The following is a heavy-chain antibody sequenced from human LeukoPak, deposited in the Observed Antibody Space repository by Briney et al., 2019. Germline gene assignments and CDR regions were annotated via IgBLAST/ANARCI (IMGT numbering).Heavy chain of an antibody. Sequence: GGSLRLSCAASGFTFNSYSMNWVRQAPGKGLEWVSSINILSNYIYYADSVKGRFTISRDNAKNSLYLQMNSLRAEDTAVYYCARDSHSSSWYSEFDYWGQGTLVTVSS. J-gene: IGHJ4*02. CDR1: GFTFNSYS. CDR2: INILSNYI. V-gene: IGHV3-21*01. CDR3: ARDSHSSSWYSEFDY. D-gene: IGHD6-13*01.